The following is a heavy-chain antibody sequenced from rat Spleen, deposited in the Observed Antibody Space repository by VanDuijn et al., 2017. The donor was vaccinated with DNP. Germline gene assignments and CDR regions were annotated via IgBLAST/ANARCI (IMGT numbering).Heavy chain of an antibody. D-gene: IGHD1-11*01. CDR3: AKGGDYGGFDY. CDR2: INTDGGST. V-gene: IGHV5-58*01. J-gene: IGHJ2*01. CDR1: GFTFSSYW. Sequence: EVQLVETGGGLVQPGRSLKLSCVASGFTFSSYWLYCIRQAPGKGLEWVASINTDGGSTFYPDSVNGRFTISRDNAENTVYLQMNSLRSEDTASYYCAKGGDYGGFDYWGQGVMVTVSS.